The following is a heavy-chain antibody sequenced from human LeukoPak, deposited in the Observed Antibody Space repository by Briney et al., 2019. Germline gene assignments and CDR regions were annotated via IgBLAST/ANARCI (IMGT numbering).Heavy chain of an antibody. CDR1: GGSFSGYY. J-gene: IGHJ3*02. V-gene: IGHV4-34*01. Sequence: TSETLSLTCAVYGGSFSGYYWSWIRQPPGKGLEWIGEINHSGSTNYNPSLKSRVTISVDTSKNQFSLKLSSVTAADTAVYYCARGRPSRGRTMIVAVRSGAFDIWGQGTMVTVSS. CDR2: INHSGST. D-gene: IGHD3-22*01. CDR3: ARGRPSRGRTMIVAVRSGAFDI.